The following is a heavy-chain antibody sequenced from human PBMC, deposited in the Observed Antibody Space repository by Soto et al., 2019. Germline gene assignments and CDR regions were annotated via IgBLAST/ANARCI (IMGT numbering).Heavy chain of an antibody. CDR1: GGSISSSSYY. Sequence: PSQTLSLTSTVSGGSISSSSYYWGWIRKPPWKGLEWIGHMYSSGRTTYNPSLKRRASIALAMAKNHLSLQVTSVTAADTAVYSCARDRGYLDYFWGTYRSRGYFEIWGQGTLVTVSS. V-gene: IGHV4-61*03. CDR2: MYSSGRT. J-gene: IGHJ4*02. CDR3: ARDRGYLDYFWGTYRSRGYFEI. D-gene: IGHD3-16*02.